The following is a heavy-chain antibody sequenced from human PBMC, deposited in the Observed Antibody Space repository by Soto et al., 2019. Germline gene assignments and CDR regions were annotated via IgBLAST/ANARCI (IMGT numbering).Heavy chain of an antibody. CDR1: GGSISSSSYY. V-gene: IGHV4-39*01. D-gene: IGHD1-26*01. CDR3: VRQGYGALRGLVDV. J-gene: IGHJ6*02. Sequence: SETLSLTCTVSGGSISSSSYYWGWIRQPPGKGLEWIGSIYYSGSTYYNPSLKSRVAISLDTSKSQFSLKMTSVTATDTAVYYCVRQGYGALRGLVDVWTQGTTVTVSS. CDR2: IYYSGST.